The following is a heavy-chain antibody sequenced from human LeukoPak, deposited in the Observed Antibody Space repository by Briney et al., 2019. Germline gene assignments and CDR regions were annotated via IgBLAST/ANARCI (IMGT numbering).Heavy chain of an antibody. CDR3: ARHGDCSSTSCYRQFDY. D-gene: IGHD2-2*02. J-gene: IGHJ4*02. CDR1: GGSISSYY. CDR2: IYYSGST. Sequence: SETLPLTCTVSGGSISSYYWSWIRQPPGKGLEWIGYIYYSGSTNYNPSLKSRVTISVDTSKNQFSLKLSSVTAADTAVYYCARHGDCSSTSCYRQFDYWGQGTLVTVSS. V-gene: IGHV4-59*08.